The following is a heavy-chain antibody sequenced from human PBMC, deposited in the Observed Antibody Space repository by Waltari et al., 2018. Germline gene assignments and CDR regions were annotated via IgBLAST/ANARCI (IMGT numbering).Heavy chain of an antibody. D-gene: IGHD6-13*01. J-gene: IGHJ4*02. CDR2: FDPEDGET. Sequence: QVQLVQSGAEVKKPGASVKVSCMVSAYTLPELSMHWVRPAPGKGLEWMGGFDPEDGETIYAQKFQGRVTMTEDTSTDTAYMELSSLRSEDTAVYYCATFRISSSWYDPFYWGQGTLVTVSS. CDR3: ATFRISSSWYDPFY. V-gene: IGHV1-24*01. CDR1: AYTLPELS.